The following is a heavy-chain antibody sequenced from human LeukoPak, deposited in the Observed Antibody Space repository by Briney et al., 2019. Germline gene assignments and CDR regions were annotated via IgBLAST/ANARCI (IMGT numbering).Heavy chain of an antibody. CDR1: GGSFRGYY. CDR3: GRVQYTRTLKRRRYALDV. D-gene: IGHD1-14*01. V-gene: IGHV4-34*01. Sequence: SETLSLTCAVYGGSFRGYYWSWIRQSPGKGLEWIGDINHSGSSSSNASLKSRVTLLVDTSKNQFSLRLSSVTAADAGIYYCGRVQYTRTLKRRRYALDVWGRGTTVTVSS. J-gene: IGHJ6*02. CDR2: INHSGSS.